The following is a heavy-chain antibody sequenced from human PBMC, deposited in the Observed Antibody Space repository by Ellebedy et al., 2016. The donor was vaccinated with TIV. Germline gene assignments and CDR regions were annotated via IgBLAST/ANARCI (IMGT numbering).Heavy chain of an antibody. CDR3: ARVLRFLEDGMDV. CDR1: GYTFTGYY. CDR2: INPNSGDT. Sequence: AASVKVSCKASGYTFTGYYMHWVRQAPGQGLEWMGWINPNSGDTNYAQKFQGWVTMTREKSISTAYMELRRLRSDDTAVYYCARVLRFLEDGMDVWGQGTTVTVSS. V-gene: IGHV1-2*04. J-gene: IGHJ6*02. D-gene: IGHD3-3*01.